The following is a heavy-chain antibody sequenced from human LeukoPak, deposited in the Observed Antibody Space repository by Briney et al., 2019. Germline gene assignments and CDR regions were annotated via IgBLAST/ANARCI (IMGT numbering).Heavy chain of an antibody. CDR1: GGTFSSYA. V-gene: IGHV1-69*05. J-gene: IGHJ4*02. CDR3: ARVLVRHDQDYYDSSGYQYYFDY. CDR2: IIPIFGTA. D-gene: IGHD3-22*01. Sequence: SVKVSCKASGGTFSSYAISWVRQAPGQGLEWMGGIIPIFGTANYAQKLQGRVTITTHESTSTAYMELSSLRSEDTAVYYCARVLVRHDQDYYDSSGYQYYFDYWGQGTLVTVSS.